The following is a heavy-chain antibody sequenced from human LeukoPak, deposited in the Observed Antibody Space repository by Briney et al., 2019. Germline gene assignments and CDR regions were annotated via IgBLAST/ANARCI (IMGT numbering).Heavy chain of an antibody. V-gene: IGHV3-21*01. D-gene: IGHD3-10*01. Sequence: PGGSLRLSCGASGFTFSTYWMNWVRQAPGKGLEWVSSISSSSSYIYYADSVKGRFTISRDNAKNSLYLQMNSLRAEDTAVYYCARDRGFNGRHYWGQGTLVTVSS. CDR2: ISSSSSYI. J-gene: IGHJ4*02. CDR3: ARDRGFNGRHY. CDR1: GFTFSTYW.